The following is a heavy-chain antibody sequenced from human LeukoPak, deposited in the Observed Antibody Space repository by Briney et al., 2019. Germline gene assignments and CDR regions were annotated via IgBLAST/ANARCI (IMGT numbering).Heavy chain of an antibody. CDR1: GYTSTSHG. J-gene: IGHJ5*02. Sequence: ASVKVSCKASGYTSTSHGISWLRQAPGQGLVWMGWVSAYNRATNYAQKVKGRVTLTRAPSTSTAYMEVRSLRSDDTAVYYCARANMVFGVDIEENWFDPWGQGTLVTVSS. D-gene: IGHD3-3*01. CDR2: VSAYNRAT. V-gene: IGHV1-18*01. CDR3: ARANMVFGVDIEENWFDP.